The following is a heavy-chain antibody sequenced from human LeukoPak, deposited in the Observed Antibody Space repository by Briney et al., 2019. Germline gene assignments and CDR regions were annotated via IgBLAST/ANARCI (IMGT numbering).Heavy chain of an antibody. Sequence: PGGSLRLSCVASGFTFSSYGMHWVRQAPGKGLEWVAFIRYDGSNKYYADSVKGRFTISRDNSKNTLYLQMNSLRAEDTAVYYCAKDLEEMATTLFDYWGQGTLVTVSS. V-gene: IGHV3-30*02. D-gene: IGHD5-24*01. CDR1: GFTFSSYG. J-gene: IGHJ4*02. CDR3: AKDLEEMATTLFDY. CDR2: IRYDGSNK.